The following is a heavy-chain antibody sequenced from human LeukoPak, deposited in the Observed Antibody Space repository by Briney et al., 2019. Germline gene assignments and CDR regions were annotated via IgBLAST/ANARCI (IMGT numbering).Heavy chain of an antibody. CDR3: AKSSKDRYYDILTGYYSEALGAPFDY. J-gene: IGHJ4*02. Sequence: GGSLRLSCAASGFTFSSYAMHWVRQAPGKGLEWVAVMSYVGSNKYYADSVKGRFTISRDNSKNTLYLQMNSLRAEDTAVYYCAKSSKDRYYDILTGYYSEALGAPFDYWGQGTLVTVSS. V-gene: IGHV3-30*04. CDR2: MSYVGSNK. D-gene: IGHD3-9*01. CDR1: GFTFSSYA.